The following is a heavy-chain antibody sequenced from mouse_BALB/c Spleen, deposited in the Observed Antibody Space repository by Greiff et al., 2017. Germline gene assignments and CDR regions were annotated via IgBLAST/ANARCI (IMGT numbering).Heavy chain of an antibody. CDR2: INSNGGST. CDR1: GFTFSSYG. V-gene: IGHV5-6-3*01. Sequence: EVKLVESGGGLVQPGGSLKLSCAASGFTFSSYGMSWVRQTPDKRLELVATINSNGGSTYYPDSVKGRFTISRDNAKNTLYLQMSSLKSEDTAMYYCARGNGYGWTWFAYWGQGTLVTVSA. D-gene: IGHD2-2*01. CDR3: ARGNGYGWTWFAY. J-gene: IGHJ3*01.